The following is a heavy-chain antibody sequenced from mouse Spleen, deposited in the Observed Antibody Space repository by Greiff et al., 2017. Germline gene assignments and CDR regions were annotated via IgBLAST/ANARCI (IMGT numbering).Heavy chain of an antibody. V-gene: IGHV1-50*01. CDR3: ARRYSYYDYWYFDV. J-gene: IGHJ1*01. CDR1: GYTFTSYW. D-gene: IGHD2-4*01. Sequence: QVQLQQPGAELVKPGASVKLSCKASGYTFTSYWMQWVKQRPGQGLEWIGEIDPSDSYTNYNQKFKGKATLTVDTSSSTAYMQLSSLTSEDSAVYYCARRYSYYDYWYFDVWGAGTTVTVSS. CDR2: IDPSDSYT.